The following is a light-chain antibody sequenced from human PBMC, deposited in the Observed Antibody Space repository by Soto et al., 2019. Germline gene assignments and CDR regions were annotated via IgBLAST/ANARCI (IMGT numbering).Light chain of an antibody. Sequence: EIVLTQSPGTLSLSPGERATLSCRASQSVTNNYLAWYQQRPGLAPRLLIYGASTRTAGIPDRFTGSGSGTDFTLTISSLEPEDFALYYCQQRSNWPITFGQGTRLEIK. J-gene: IGKJ5*01. CDR1: QSVTNNY. CDR3: QQRSNWPIT. CDR2: GAS. V-gene: IGKV3D-20*02.